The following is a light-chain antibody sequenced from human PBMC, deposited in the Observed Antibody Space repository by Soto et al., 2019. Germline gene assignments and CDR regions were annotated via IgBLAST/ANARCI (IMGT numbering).Light chain of an antibody. J-gene: IGKJ4*01. Sequence: DIQMTQSPSTLSASVGDRVTITCRASQSISSWLAWYQQKPGKAPKVLIYDASSLESGVPSRFSGSGSGTEFPLTISSLQTDDFATYSCQQYNSYSLTFGGGTKVEIK. CDR2: DAS. CDR3: QQYNSYSLT. CDR1: QSISSW. V-gene: IGKV1-5*01.